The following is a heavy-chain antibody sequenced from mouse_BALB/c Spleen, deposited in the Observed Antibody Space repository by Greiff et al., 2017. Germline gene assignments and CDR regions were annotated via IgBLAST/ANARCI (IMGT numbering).Heavy chain of an antibody. Sequence: QVQLKESGAELMKPGASVKISCKATGYTFSSYWIEWVKQRPGHGLEWIGEILPGSGSTNYNEKFKGKATFTADTSSNTAYMQLSSLTSEDSAVYYCARSGTTVVATGGYWGQGTTLTVSS. J-gene: IGHJ2*01. CDR3: ARSGTTVVATGGY. D-gene: IGHD1-1*01. CDR1: GYTFSSYW. V-gene: IGHV1-9*01. CDR2: ILPGSGST.